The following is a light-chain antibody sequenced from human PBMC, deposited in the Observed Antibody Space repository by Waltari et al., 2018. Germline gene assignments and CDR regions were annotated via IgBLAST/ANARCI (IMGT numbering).Light chain of an antibody. CDR2: GTS. Sequence: EIVLTQSPDTLSLSRGARATLTRRATQRVTSISLTWYQQKLGQAPRLLIYGTSSRATGIPDRFSGSGSGTDFTLTISRLEPEDFAVYYCQQYDGEVVTFGGGTKVEI. V-gene: IGKV3-20*01. J-gene: IGKJ4*01. CDR1: QRVTSIS. CDR3: QQYDGEVVT.